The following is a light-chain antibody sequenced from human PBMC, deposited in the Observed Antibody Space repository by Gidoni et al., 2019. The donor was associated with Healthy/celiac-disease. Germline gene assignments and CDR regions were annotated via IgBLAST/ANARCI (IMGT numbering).Light chain of an antibody. V-gene: IGKV3-15*01. J-gene: IGKJ1*01. CDR1: QSVSSN. Sequence: EIVMTQSPATLSVSPGERATLSCRASQSVSSNLAWYQQKPGQAPRLLIYGASTRATGIPARFSGSGSWTEFTLTISSLQSEAFAVYYCQQYNNWPRTFGQGPKVEIK. CDR3: QQYNNWPRT. CDR2: GAS.